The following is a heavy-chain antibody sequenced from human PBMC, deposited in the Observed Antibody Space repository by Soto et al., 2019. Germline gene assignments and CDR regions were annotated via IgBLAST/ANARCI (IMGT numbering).Heavy chain of an antibody. Sequence: GGSLRLSCEASGFTSSTYAMAWVRQAPGQGLEWVSGISGNGGTTYYADSVKGRFTISRDNSKSTLFLQMNSLRAEDAAVYYCARIRGYSSGWYYFDYWGQGALVTVSS. D-gene: IGHD6-19*01. V-gene: IGHV3-23*01. J-gene: IGHJ4*02. CDR3: ARIRGYSSGWYYFDY. CDR1: GFTSSTYA. CDR2: ISGNGGTT.